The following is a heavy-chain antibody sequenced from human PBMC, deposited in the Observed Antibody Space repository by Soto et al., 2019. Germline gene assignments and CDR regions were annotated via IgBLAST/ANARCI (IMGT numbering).Heavy chain of an antibody. Sequence: SETLSLTCTVSGGSISSGGYYWSWIRQHPGKGLEWIGYIYYSGSTYYNPSLKSRVTISVDTSKNQFSLKLSSVTAANTAVYYCARVMPAKGVVVPAATYDNWFDPWGQGTLVTVSS. CDR3: ARVMPAKGVVVPAATYDNWFDP. D-gene: IGHD2-2*01. J-gene: IGHJ5*02. V-gene: IGHV4-31*03. CDR2: IYYSGST. CDR1: GGSISSGGYY.